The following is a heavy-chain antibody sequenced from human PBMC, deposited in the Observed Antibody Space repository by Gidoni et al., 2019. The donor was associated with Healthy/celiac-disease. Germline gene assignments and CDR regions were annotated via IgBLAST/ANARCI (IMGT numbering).Heavy chain of an antibody. CDR2: IYYSGST. CDR1: GGSISSTSYY. D-gene: IGHD5-18*01. J-gene: IGHJ6*02. CDR3: ARDNTAMVSYYGMDV. V-gene: IGHV4-39*07. Sequence: QLPLQESGPGLVKPSEPLSLTCTVSGGSISSTSYYWGWIRQPPGKGLEWIGSIYYSGSTYYNPSLKSRVTISVDTSKNQFSLKLSSGTAADTAVYYCARDNTAMVSYYGMDVWGQGTTVTVSS.